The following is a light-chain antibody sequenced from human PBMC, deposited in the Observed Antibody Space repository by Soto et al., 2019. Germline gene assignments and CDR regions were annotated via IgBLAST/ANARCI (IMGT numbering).Light chain of an antibody. CDR2: EVI. J-gene: IGLJ1*01. V-gene: IGLV2-14*01. Sequence: QSALTQPSSVSGAPGHSITISCTATNSDVNYVSWHQQHPGKAPNLMIYEVINRSSGVSARFSGSKSGNTASLTISGLQAEDEADYYCSSSTSSNTFVFGTGTKV. CDR3: SSSTSSNTFV. CDR1: NSDVNY.